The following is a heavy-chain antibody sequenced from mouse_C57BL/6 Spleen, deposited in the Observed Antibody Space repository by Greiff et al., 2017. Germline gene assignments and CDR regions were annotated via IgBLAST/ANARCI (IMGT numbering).Heavy chain of an antibody. Sequence: EVKVVESGGGLVKPGGSLKLSCAASGFTFSDYGMHWVRQAPEKGLEWVAYISSGSSTIYYADTVKGRFTISRDNAKNTLFLQMTSLRSEDTAMYYCARLDGYYRYYYAMDYWGQGTSVTVSS. CDR1: GFTFSDYG. CDR3: ARLDGYYRYYYAMDY. CDR2: ISSGSSTI. D-gene: IGHD2-3*01. V-gene: IGHV5-17*01. J-gene: IGHJ4*01.